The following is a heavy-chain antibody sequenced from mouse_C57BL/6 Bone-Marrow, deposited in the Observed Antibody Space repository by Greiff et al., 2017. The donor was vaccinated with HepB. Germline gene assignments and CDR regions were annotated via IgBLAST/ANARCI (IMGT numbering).Heavy chain of an antibody. CDR1: GFTFSDYY. Sequence: EVNVVESEGGLVQPGSSMKLSCTASGFTFSDYYMAWVRQVPEKGLEWVANINYDGSSTYYLDSLKSRFIISRDNAKNILYLQMSSLKSEDTATYYCARDYYYGSSLGYFDYWGQGTTLTVSS. CDR3: ARDYYYGSSLGYFDY. V-gene: IGHV5-16*01. CDR2: INYDGSST. D-gene: IGHD1-1*01. J-gene: IGHJ2*01.